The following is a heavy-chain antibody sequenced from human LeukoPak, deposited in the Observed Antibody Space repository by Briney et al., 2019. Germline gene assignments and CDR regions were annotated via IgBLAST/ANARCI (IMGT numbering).Heavy chain of an antibody. CDR2: IKTDGSST. V-gene: IGHV3-74*01. D-gene: IGHD4-17*01. J-gene: IGHJ3*02. Sequence: PGGSLRLSCAASGFTFSSYWMHWVRQGPGKGLVWVSRIKTDGSSTNYADSVKGRFTISRDNAQDTLYLQMNSLRVEDAAVYYCARASPASYGDFDIWGQGTMVTVS. CDR3: ARASPASYGDFDI. CDR1: GFTFSSYW.